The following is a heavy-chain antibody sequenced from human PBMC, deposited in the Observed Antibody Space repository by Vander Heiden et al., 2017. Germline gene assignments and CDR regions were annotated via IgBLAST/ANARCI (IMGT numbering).Heavy chain of an antibody. Sequence: QITLKESGPTLVKPTKNLTLTCTFSGFSLTTMGGGVAWIRQPPGKALEWLALIYWNDDKRYSPSLKSRLTITKDTSENRVVLTMTNMDPVDTATYFCAHYDYVWGSYRCFDYWGQGTLVSVSS. CDR2: IYWNDDK. V-gene: IGHV2-5*01. J-gene: IGHJ4*02. D-gene: IGHD3-16*02. CDR1: GFSLTTMGGG. CDR3: AHYDYVWGSYRCFDY.